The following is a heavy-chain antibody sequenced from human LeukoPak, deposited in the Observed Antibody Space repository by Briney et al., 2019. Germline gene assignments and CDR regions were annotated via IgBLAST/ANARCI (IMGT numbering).Heavy chain of an antibody. D-gene: IGHD3-10*01. J-gene: IGHJ4*02. CDR1: GGTFSSYA. CDR2: IIPIFGTA. Sequence: GASVKVSCKASGGTFSSYAISWVRQAPGQGLEWMGGIIPIFGTANYAQKFQGRVTITADKSTSTAYMELSSLRSEDTAVYYCARTGSGSPPFDYWGQGTLVTVSS. V-gene: IGHV1-69*06. CDR3: ARTGSGSPPFDY.